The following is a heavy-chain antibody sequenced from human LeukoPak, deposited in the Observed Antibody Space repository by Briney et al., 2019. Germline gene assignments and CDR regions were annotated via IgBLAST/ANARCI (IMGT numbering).Heavy chain of an antibody. CDR1: GYTFANYE. CDR2: VNPNSGNT. CDR3: ARGTSYYASGSYPDFDY. J-gene: IGHJ4*02. D-gene: IGHD3-10*01. V-gene: IGHV1-8*03. Sequence: ASVKVSCKDSGYTFANYEIRWVRQATGQGLEWMAWVNPNSGNTNYAQKFQGRVTVTRNTFISTAYMELGSLGFEDTAVYYCARGTSYYASGSYPDFDYWGQGTLVTVSS.